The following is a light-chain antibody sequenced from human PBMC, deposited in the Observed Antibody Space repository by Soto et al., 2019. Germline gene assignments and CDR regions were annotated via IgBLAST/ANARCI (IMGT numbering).Light chain of an antibody. CDR3: QQSSNWPPWT. Sequence: EILLTQSPSTLSLSPGERATFSCQASQSVGTSLAWFQQKPGKAPRLLIYDASVRATGIPSRFSGSGSGTDFTLTISRLQPEDIAMYYCQQSSNWPPWTFGRGTRVEI. CDR1: QSVGTS. J-gene: IGKJ1*01. CDR2: DAS. V-gene: IGKV3-11*01.